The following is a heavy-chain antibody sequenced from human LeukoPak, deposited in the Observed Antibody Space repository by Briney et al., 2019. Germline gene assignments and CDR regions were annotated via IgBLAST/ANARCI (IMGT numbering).Heavy chain of an antibody. D-gene: IGHD6-13*01. CDR3: VKNSGWYCLDY. CDR1: GFTFSSYA. J-gene: IGHJ4*02. Sequence: GGSLRLSCAASGFTFSSYAMSWVRQAPGKGLDWVSTISGSGGGTFYADSVKGRFTISRDNSKNTLYLQMNSLRAEDTAVYYCVKNSGWYCLDYWGQGTLVTVSS. V-gene: IGHV3-23*01. CDR2: ISGSGGGT.